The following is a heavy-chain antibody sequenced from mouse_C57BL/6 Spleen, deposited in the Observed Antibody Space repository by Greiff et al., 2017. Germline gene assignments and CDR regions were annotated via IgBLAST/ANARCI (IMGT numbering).Heavy chain of an antibody. CDR1: GFSLTSYG. CDR3: ATGKNYYFDY. D-gene: IGHD4-1*01. CDR2: IWSGGST. Sequence: VQLQQSGPGLVQPSQSLSITCTVSGFSLTSYGVHWVRQSPGKGLEWLGVIWSGGSTDYTAAFISRLSISKDNSKSQVFFKMNSLQSDDTAIYYCATGKNYYFDYWGQGTTLTVSS. J-gene: IGHJ2*01. V-gene: IGHV2-2*01.